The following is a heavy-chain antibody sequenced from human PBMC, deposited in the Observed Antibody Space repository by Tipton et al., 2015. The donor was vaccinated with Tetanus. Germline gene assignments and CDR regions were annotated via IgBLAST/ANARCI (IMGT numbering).Heavy chain of an antibody. V-gene: IGHV4-34*01. D-gene: IGHD5-12*01. J-gene: IGHJ6*02. Sequence: TLSLTCAVYGGSFSGYYWSWIRQPPGKGLEWIGEINHSGSTNYNPSLKSRVTISVDTSKNQFSLKLSSVTAADTAVYYCARAAIKAHYYYYGMDVWGQGTTVTVSS. CDR1: GGSFSGYY. CDR2: INHSGST. CDR3: ARAAIKAHYYYYGMDV.